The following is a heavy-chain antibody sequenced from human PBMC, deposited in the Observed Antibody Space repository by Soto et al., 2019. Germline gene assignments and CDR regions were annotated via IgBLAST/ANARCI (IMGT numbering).Heavy chain of an antibody. CDR2: IYYSGST. V-gene: IGHV4-59*01. CDR3: ARIGGWYDSSRYSSGFDAVAV. J-gene: IGHJ3*01. Sequence: PSETLRDTWTVSGGSISRYYWSGSRQPPGKGQEWIGYIYYSGSTNYNPSLKSRVTISVDTSKNQFSLKLSSVTAADTAVYYCARIGGWYDSSRYSSGFDAVAVWGKG. D-gene: IGHD3-22*01. CDR1: GGSISRYY.